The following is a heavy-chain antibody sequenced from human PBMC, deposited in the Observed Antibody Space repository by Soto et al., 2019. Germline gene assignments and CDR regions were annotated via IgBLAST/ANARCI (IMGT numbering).Heavy chain of an antibody. CDR2: TTAILGTR. Sequence: QVQLGQSGAEVKKPGSSGKVSCKASGDTLSHYGVSLMRQVPGKGLEWMGGTTAILGTRAYAQTFQGRMTITSDESTTTSYMALNSLTSEDTALYYCAAGDSSDTGDHCGQGTLVSFS. CDR3: AAGDSSDTGDH. CDR1: GDTLSHYG. V-gene: IGHV1-69*01. D-gene: IGHD5-18*01. J-gene: IGHJ4*02.